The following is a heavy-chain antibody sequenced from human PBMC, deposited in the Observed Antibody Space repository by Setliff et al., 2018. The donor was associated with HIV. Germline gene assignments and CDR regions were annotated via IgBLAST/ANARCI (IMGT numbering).Heavy chain of an antibody. CDR3: ARQSWIQLWSIIDY. CDR2: ISGYNGNT. CDR1: GYTFTNYG. D-gene: IGHD5-18*01. Sequence: ASVKVSCKASGYTFTNYGISWVRQAPGQGLEWMGWISGYNGNTNHVQRFKGRVTMTADTSTSAAYMELRSLRSDATAVYYCARQSWIQLWSIIDYWGQGTVVTVSS. V-gene: IGHV1-18*01. J-gene: IGHJ4*02.